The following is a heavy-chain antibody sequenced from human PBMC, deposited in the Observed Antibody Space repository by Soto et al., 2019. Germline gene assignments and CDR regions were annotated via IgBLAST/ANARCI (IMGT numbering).Heavy chain of an antibody. CDR3: ARQSHYDILPGDDY. J-gene: IGHJ4*02. Sequence: GAALKISCKGSGYSFTSYWISWVRQMPGKGLEWMGRIDPSDSYTNYSPSFQGHVTISADKSISTAYLQWSSLKASDTAMYYCARQSHYDILPGDDYWGQGTLVTVSS. CDR2: IDPSDSYT. V-gene: IGHV5-10-1*01. D-gene: IGHD3-9*01. CDR1: GYSFTSYW.